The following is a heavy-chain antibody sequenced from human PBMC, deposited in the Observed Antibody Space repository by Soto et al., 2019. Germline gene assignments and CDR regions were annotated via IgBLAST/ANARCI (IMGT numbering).Heavy chain of an antibody. V-gene: IGHV1-69*06. CDR3: ARASQARPPDLYYYYGMDV. D-gene: IGHD6-6*01. Sequence: ASVKVSCKASGGTFSSYAISWVRQAPGQGLEWMGGIIPIFGTANYAQKFQGRVTITADKSTSTAYMELSSLRSEDTAVYYCARASQARPPDLYYYYGMDVWGQGTTVTVSS. CDR2: IIPIFGTA. CDR1: GGTFSSYA. J-gene: IGHJ6*02.